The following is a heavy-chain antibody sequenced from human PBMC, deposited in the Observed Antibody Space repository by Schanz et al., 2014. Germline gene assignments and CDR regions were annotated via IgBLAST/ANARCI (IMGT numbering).Heavy chain of an antibody. CDR1: GFTFRGHA. V-gene: IGHV3-30*04. CDR3: ARSMIIVDKAFDY. Sequence: VQLVESGGGLIQPGRSLRLSCAASGFTFRGHAMHWVRQAPGKGLEKVAAISTDGTNTYYAASVRGRFTISRDNSENTLFLEMNSLRLEDTAVYYCARSMIIVDKAFDYWGQGTLVTVSS. J-gene: IGHJ4*02. CDR2: ISTDGTNT. D-gene: IGHD3-22*01.